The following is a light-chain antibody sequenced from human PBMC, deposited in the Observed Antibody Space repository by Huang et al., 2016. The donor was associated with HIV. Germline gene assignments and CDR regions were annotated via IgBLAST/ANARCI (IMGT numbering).Light chain of an antibody. CDR2: GAS. Sequence: DIHMTQSPSSLSASVGDRVTISCRASQNISTYLNWYQQKTGKGPNLLIYGASSLQSGAPPGFSCSGSGTDFTLTISSLQPEHLATYYCQESYSAPWTFGQGTKVEIK. CDR1: QNISTY. V-gene: IGKV1-39*01. J-gene: IGKJ1*01. CDR3: QESYSAPWT.